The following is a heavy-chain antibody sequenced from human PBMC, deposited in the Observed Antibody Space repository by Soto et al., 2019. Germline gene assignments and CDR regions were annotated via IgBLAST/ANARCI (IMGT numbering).Heavy chain of an antibody. CDR3: ARDLGATPPDAFDI. Sequence: ASETLSLTCTVSGGSISSYYWSWIRQPAGKGLEWIGRIYTSGSTNYNPSLKSRVTMSVDTSKNQFSLKLSSVTAADTAVYYCARDLGATPPDAFDIWGQGTMVTVSS. CDR2: IYTSGST. V-gene: IGHV4-4*07. J-gene: IGHJ3*02. CDR1: GGSISSYY. D-gene: IGHD1-26*01.